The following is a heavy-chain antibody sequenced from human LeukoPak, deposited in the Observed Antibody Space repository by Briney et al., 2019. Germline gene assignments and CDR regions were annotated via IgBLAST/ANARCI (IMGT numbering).Heavy chain of an antibody. CDR3: VRGVPVTPGIDY. D-gene: IGHD2-2*01. V-gene: IGHV3-74*01. CDR1: GFAFSNYW. Sequence: GGSLRLSCAASGFAFSNYWMHWVRQAPGKGLVWVSRIDTVGSSTNYADSVKGRFTISRDNAKNTLYLQMSSLRVEDTAVYYCVRGVPVTPGIDYWGQGTLVTVSS. J-gene: IGHJ4*02. CDR2: IDTVGSST.